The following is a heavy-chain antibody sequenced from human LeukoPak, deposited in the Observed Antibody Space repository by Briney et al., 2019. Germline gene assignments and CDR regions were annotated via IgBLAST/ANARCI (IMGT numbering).Heavy chain of an antibody. CDR1: GGTFSSYA. CDR2: IIPTFGTA. V-gene: IGHV1-69*05. J-gene: IGHJ5*02. CDR3: ARVGGSSTGGDWFDP. D-gene: IGHD1-26*01. Sequence: ASVKVSCKASGGTFSSYAISWVRQAPGQGLEWMGGIIPTFGTANYAQKFQGRVTITTDESTSTAYMELSSLRSEDTAVYYCARVGGSSTGGDWFDPWGQGTLVTVSS.